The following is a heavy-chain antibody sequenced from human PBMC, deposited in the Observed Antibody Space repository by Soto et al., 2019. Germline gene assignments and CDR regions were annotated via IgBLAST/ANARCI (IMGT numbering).Heavy chain of an antibody. D-gene: IGHD6-19*01. V-gene: IGHV4-34*01. J-gene: IGHJ6*02. CDR2: MNHSGST. CDR1: GGSFSGYY. CDR3: ARGSFVAELFYYYYGRDV. Sequence: QVQLQQWGAGLLKTSETLSLTCAVYGGSFSGYYWSWIRQAPGKGLEWIGEMNHSGSTNYNPSLNSRVTISVDTSKNQFSLKLSSVTAADTAVYYCARGSFVAELFYYYYGRDVWGQGTTVTVSS.